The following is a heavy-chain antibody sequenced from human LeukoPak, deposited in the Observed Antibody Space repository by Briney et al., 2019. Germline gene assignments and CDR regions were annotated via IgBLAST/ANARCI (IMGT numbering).Heavy chain of an antibody. Sequence: GASVKVSCKASRYTFTGYYMHWVRQAPGQGLEWMGRINPNSGGTNYAQKFQGRVTMTRDTSISTAYMELSRLRSDDTAVYYCARAGVQPYYYYYMDVWGKGTTVTVSS. D-gene: IGHD4/OR15-4a*01. CDR3: ARAGVQPYYYYYMDV. V-gene: IGHV1-2*06. CDR2: INPNSGGT. J-gene: IGHJ6*03. CDR1: RYTFTGYY.